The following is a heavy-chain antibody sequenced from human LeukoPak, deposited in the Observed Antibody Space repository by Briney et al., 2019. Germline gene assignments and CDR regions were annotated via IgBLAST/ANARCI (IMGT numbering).Heavy chain of an antibody. J-gene: IGHJ4*02. D-gene: IGHD3-16*02. V-gene: IGHV4-59*11. CDR1: SGFISGQC. CDR2: VEDSGPT. CDR3: ARGYLGPGYYFDN. Sequence: SETLSLTCIVASGFISGQCWSWIRQFPGKAPEWIGSVEDSGPTRYNSSLRGRVSLSVDASQKQFSLRLSSVTAADTAMYYCARGYLGPGYYFDNWGQGALVTVAS.